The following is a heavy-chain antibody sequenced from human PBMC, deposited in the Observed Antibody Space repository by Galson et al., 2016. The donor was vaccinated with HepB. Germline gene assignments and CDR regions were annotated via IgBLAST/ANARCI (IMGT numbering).Heavy chain of an antibody. D-gene: IGHD2-15*01. CDR3: ARSLGPLRSIVVIDTFDI. J-gene: IGHJ3*02. V-gene: IGHV4-39*01. CDR2: IYYTGNT. Sequence: SETLSLTCTVSGGSITTSSYYWGWIRQPPGKGLEWIGSIYYTGNTYYNPSLMSRATKSIDTSKNQFSLKLNSVTAADTAVYYCARSLGPLRSIVVIDTFDIWGQGTMVTVSS. CDR1: GGSITTSSYY.